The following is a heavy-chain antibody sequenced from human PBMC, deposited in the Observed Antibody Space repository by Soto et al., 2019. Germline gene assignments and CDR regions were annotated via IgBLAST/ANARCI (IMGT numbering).Heavy chain of an antibody. V-gene: IGHV4-59*01. J-gene: IGHJ4*02. CDR2: VYNSGST. D-gene: IGHD6-13*01. CDR1: GASMGSNY. CDR3: ARYRREAVAGYTLDN. Sequence: SETLSVTCTVSGASMGSNYWTWIRQPPGKGLEWIGYVYNSGSTNYNPSLKSRVTISEDTSKSQFSLKVNSMTAADTAVYYCARYRREAVAGYTLDNWGQGILVTVSS.